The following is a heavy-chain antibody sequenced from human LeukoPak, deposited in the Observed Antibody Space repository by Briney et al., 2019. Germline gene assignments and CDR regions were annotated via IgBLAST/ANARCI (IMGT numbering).Heavy chain of an antibody. Sequence: SGTLSLTCTVSGDSIISNTFSWGWIRQPPGKGLEWIGNVSYTGDTYYIPSLKSRVTMSADTSKNQFSLKVNSVTAADTALYFCVRVDGSGYSPYWGQGTLVTVSS. CDR3: VRVDGSGYSPY. J-gene: IGHJ4*02. V-gene: IGHV4-39*01. D-gene: IGHD5-18*01. CDR1: GDSIISNTFS. CDR2: VSYTGDT.